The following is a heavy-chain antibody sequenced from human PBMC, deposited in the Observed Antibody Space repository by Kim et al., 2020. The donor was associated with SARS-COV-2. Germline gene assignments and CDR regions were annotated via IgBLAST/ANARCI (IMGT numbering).Heavy chain of an antibody. J-gene: IGHJ4*02. CDR1: GGSISSSSYY. CDR3: ARQEEDYGDYFSCFDY. V-gene: IGHV4-39*01. Sequence: SETLSLTCTVSGGSISSSSYYWGWIRQPPGKGLEWIGSIYYSGSTYYNQSLKSRVTISVDTSNNQFSLKLSSVTAADTAVYYCARQEEDYGDYFSCFDYCGQGTLVTVST. CDR2: IYYSGST. D-gene: IGHD4-17*01.